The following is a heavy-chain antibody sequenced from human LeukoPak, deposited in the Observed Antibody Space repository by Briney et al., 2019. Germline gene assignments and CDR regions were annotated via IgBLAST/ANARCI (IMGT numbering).Heavy chain of an antibody. Sequence: ASVKVSCKASGNIFTGQYMHWVRQAPGQGLEWMGWIDPKSDGTNYAQKFQGRVTMTRDTSISTGYIELSRLRPDDTAVYYCAAWRGYSSGWSGPFDDWGQGTLVTVSS. V-gene: IGHV1-2*02. D-gene: IGHD6-19*01. CDR3: AAWRGYSSGWSGPFDD. CDR1: GNIFTGQY. J-gene: IGHJ4*02. CDR2: IDPKSDGT.